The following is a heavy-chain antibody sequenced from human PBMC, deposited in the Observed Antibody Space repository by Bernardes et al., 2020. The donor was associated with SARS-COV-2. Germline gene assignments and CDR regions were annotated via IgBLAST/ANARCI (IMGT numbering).Heavy chain of an antibody. Sequence: ASVKVSCKASGFTFSSYEISWVRQASGQGLEWMGRMNPTSGSTGYAQKFQGRVTMTRDTSISTAYMELTGLTSEDAAVYFCARSIPLSSGWFHLDYWGPGTVVIVSS. CDR2: MNPTSGST. CDR3: ARSIPLSSGWFHLDY. V-gene: IGHV1-8*01. D-gene: IGHD6-19*01. J-gene: IGHJ4*02. CDR1: GFTFSSYE.